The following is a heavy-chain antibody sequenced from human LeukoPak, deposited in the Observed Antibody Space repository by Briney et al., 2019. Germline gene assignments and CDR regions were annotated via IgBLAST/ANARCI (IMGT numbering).Heavy chain of an antibody. CDR1: GFTFTKAY. CDR2: IYVDGRTT. V-gene: IGHV3-74*01. CDR3: IRDFRSADL. Sequence: GGSLRLSCAASGFTFTKAYMSWVRQPPGKGLVWVSRIYVDGRTTNYADSVKGRFTISRDNAKNTVYLEMNSLSVEDTATYYCIRDFRSADLWGQGTLVTVTS. J-gene: IGHJ5*02.